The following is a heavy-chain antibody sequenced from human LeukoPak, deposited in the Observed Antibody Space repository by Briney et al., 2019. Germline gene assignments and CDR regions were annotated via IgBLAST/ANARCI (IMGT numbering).Heavy chain of an antibody. CDR1: GFTFSDYS. V-gene: IGHV3-48*04. Sequence: GGSLRLSCAASGFTFSDYSMNWVRQAPGKGLEWISYVGISSGNTKYADSVKGRFTVSGDSARNSLYLQMSSLRVEDTAVYYCARDHNYAFDNWGQGTLVTVSS. CDR2: VGISSGNT. J-gene: IGHJ4*02. D-gene: IGHD1-1*01. CDR3: ARDHNYAFDN.